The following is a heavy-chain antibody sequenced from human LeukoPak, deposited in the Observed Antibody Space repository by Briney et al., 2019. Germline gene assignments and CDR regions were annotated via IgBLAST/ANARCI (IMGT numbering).Heavy chain of an antibody. CDR2: IYYSGST. J-gene: IGHJ6*02. D-gene: IGHD3-16*01. CDR1: GGSVSSSNYY. V-gene: IGHV4-61*01. Sequence: SETLSLTCTVSGGSVSSSNYYWNWIRQPPGKGLEWIGYIYYSGSTDYNPSLKSRVTLSVDTSKNQFSLRLRSVTAADTAVYYCARVGGYYGMDVWGQGTTVTVSS. CDR3: ARVGGYYGMDV.